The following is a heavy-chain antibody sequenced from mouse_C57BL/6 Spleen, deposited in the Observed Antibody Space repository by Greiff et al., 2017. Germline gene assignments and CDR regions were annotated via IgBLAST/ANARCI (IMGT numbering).Heavy chain of an antibody. CDR1: GFTFSSYA. V-gene: IGHV5-9-1*02. J-gene: IGHJ1*03. D-gene: IGHD1-1*01. CDR2: ISSGGDYS. CDR3: TRALITTNWYFDV. Sequence: EVKLMESGEGLVKPGGSLKLSCAASGFTFSSYAMSWVRQTPEKRLEWVAYISSGGDYSYYADTVTGRFTISRDNARNTLYLQMSSLKSEDTAMYYCTRALITTNWYFDVWGTGTTVTVSS.